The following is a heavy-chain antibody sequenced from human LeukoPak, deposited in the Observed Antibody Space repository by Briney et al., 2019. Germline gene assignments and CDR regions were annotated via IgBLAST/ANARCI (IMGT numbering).Heavy chain of an antibody. V-gene: IGHV5-51*01. CDR2: IFPGDSDT. CDR1: GYLFATYW. D-gene: IGHD5-12*01. Sequence: GESLQISCQASGYLFATYWIAWARQLPGKGLECMGSIFPGDSDTKYSASFQGHVIISADKFTSTAYLQWSSLNDSDTAMYYCARLGYTNSPGDFWGQGTLVTGSS. CDR3: ARLGYTNSPGDF. J-gene: IGHJ4*02.